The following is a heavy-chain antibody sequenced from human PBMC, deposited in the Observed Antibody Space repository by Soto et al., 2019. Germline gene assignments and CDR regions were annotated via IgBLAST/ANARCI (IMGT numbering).Heavy chain of an antibody. CDR1: GFTFSGHA. V-gene: IGHV3-30-3*01. J-gene: IGHJ4*02. Sequence: PGGSLRLSCAASGFTFSGHAMHWVRQAPGKGLDWVAAISTDGSYRVYADSVTGRFTVSRDNFKNTVDLQMDSLRVEDTAMYKCGRAAAVGGTRGTIDYWGQGTQVTVSS. D-gene: IGHD3-10*01. CDR3: GRAAAVGGTRGTIDY. CDR2: ISTDGSYR.